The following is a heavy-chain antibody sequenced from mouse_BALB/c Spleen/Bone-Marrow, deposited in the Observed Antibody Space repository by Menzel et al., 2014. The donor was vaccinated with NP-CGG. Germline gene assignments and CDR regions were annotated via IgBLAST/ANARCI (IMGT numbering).Heavy chain of an antibody. V-gene: IGHV1-37*01. CDR3: GGQDGYYGGFAY. D-gene: IGHD2-3*01. J-gene: IGHJ3*01. CDR1: GYSLTGYF. CDR2: INPYNGDT. Sequence: VQLKQSGPELVKPGASVKISCKASGYSLTGYFMNWVKQSHGKSLEWIGRINPYNGDTFYNQKFKGKATLTVDKSSSTAHMELLSLTSEDSAVYYCGGQDGYYGGFAYWGQGTLVTVSA.